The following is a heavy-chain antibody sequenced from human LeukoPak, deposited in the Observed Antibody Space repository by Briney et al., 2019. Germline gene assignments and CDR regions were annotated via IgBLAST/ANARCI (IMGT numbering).Heavy chain of an antibody. D-gene: IGHD3-10*01. J-gene: IGHJ3*02. V-gene: IGHV1-24*01. Sequence: GASVKVSCKVSGYTLTELSMHWVRQAPGKGLEWMGGFDPEDGETIYAQKFQGRVTITRDTSASTAYMELSSLRSEDTAVYYCARDLLWFGEFNAFDIRGQGTMVTVSS. CDR3: ARDLLWFGEFNAFDI. CDR2: FDPEDGET. CDR1: GYTLTELS.